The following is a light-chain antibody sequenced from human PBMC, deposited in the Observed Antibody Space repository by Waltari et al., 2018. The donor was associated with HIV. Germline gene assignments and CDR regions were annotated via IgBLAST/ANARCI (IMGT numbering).Light chain of an antibody. J-gene: IGLJ2*01. CDR2: DVS. Sequence: QSALTQPRSVSGSPGQSVTISCRGSSTDIGDYNYVSWYQQHPGQVPKLVIFDVSKRPSGVPDRFSGSKSVNTASLTISGLQAEDEAYYYCCSYAGTYTWVFGGGTRLTGL. CDR1: STDIGDYNY. V-gene: IGLV2-11*01. CDR3: CSYAGTYTWV.